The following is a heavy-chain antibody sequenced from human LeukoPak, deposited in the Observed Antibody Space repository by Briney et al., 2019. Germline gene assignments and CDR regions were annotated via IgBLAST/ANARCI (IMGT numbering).Heavy chain of an antibody. CDR3: ARDSGTKGEVKFDP. J-gene: IGHJ5*02. Sequence: SETLSLTCTVSGGSISSYYWSWIRQPAGKGLEWIGRIYTSGSTTYNPSLKSRVTMSVDTSKNQFSLKLSSVTAADTAVYYCARDSGTKGEVKFDPWGQGTLVTVSS. CDR1: GGSISSYY. CDR2: IYTSGST. V-gene: IGHV4-4*07. D-gene: IGHD3-10*01.